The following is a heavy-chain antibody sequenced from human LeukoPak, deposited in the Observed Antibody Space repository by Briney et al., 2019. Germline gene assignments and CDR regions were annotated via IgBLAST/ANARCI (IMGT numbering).Heavy chain of an antibody. J-gene: IGHJ4*02. V-gene: IGHV3-66*01. CDR2: IYSGGST. CDR1: GFTVTTNY. D-gene: IGHD1-26*01. CDR3: ARASYAIFDY. Sequence: GGSLRLSCAASGFTVTTNYLSWVRQAPGKGLQWVSAIYSGGSTYYADSVKGRFTISRDNSKNTLYLQMNSLRAEDTAVYYCARASYAIFDYWGQGTLVTVSS.